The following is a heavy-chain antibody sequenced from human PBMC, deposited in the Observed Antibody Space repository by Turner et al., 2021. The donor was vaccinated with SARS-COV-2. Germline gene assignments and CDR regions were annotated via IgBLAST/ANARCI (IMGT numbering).Heavy chain of an antibody. Sequence: QVPRVQSGAEVKKPGASVKVSCNGSGYTLPDLSMHWVRQAPGKGLEWMGGFDLEDGETIYAQKFQGRVTMTEDTSTDTAYMELSSLRSEDTAVYYCATGVAVAGTPSDYYYYYGMDVWGQGTTVTVSS. CDR3: ATGVAVAGTPSDYYYYYGMDV. D-gene: IGHD6-19*01. J-gene: IGHJ6*02. CDR2: FDLEDGET. V-gene: IGHV1-24*01. CDR1: GYTLPDLS.